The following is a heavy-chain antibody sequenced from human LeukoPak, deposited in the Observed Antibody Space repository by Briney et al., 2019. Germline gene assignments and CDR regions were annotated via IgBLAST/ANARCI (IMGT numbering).Heavy chain of an antibody. CDR1: EFTVSSNY. Sequence: GGSLRLSCAASEFTVSSNYMSWVRQAPGKGLEWVSVIYSGGSTYYADSVKGRFTISRDNSKNTLYLQMNSLRAEDTAVYYCARVSCGGSCYYYYYMDVWGKGTTVTVSS. V-gene: IGHV3-53*01. CDR2: IYSGGST. D-gene: IGHD2-15*01. J-gene: IGHJ6*03. CDR3: ARVSCGGSCYYYYYMDV.